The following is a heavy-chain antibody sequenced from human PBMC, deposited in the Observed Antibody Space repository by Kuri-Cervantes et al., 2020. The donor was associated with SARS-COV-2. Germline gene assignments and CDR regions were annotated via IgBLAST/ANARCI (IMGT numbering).Heavy chain of an antibody. CDR1: GFTFSSYA. Sequence: GGSLRLSCAASGFTFSSYAIHWVRQAPGKGLEWVAVISFDGTNRFYAESVKGRFTISRDNSKNTLYVQMNNLRGDDTAVYYCARDCSSPYKYYYYYYMDVWGKGTTVTVSS. CDR3: ARDCSSPYKYYYYYYMDV. CDR2: ISFDGTNR. V-gene: IGHV3-30*04. J-gene: IGHJ6*03. D-gene: IGHD6-13*01.